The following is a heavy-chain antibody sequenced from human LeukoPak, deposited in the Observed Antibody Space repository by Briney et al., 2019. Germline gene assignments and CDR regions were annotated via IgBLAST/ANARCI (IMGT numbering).Heavy chain of an antibody. CDR2: ISGNGGST. J-gene: IGHJ4*02. Sequence: GGSLRLSCAASGFTFNSYAMTWVRQAPGKGLEWVSTISGNGGSTYYADSVKGRVTVSRDKSKNTLYLQMNSLRAEDTAVYYCAKYRSSWSFDYWGQGTLVTVSS. D-gene: IGHD6-13*01. CDR3: AKYRSSWSFDY. CDR1: GFTFNSYA. V-gene: IGHV3-23*01.